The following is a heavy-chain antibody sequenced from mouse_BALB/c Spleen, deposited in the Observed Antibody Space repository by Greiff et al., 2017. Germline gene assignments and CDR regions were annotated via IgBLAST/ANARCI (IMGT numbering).Heavy chain of an antibody. CDR1: GFTFSSFG. Sequence: EVMLVESGGGLVQPGGSRKLSCAASGFTFSSFGMHWVRQAPEKGLEWVAYISSGSSTIYYADTVKGRFTISRDNPKNTLFLQMTSLRSEDTAMYYCASDGYYGYYAMDYWGQGTSVTVSS. CDR3: ASDGYYGYYAMDY. V-gene: IGHV5-17*02. CDR2: ISSGSSTI. D-gene: IGHD2-3*01. J-gene: IGHJ4*01.